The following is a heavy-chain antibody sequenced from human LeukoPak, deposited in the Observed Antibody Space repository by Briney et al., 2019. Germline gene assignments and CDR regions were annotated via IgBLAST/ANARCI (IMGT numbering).Heavy chain of an antibody. CDR3: ARAVAAAATI. CDR1: GYTFTSYG. Sequence: ASVKVSCKASGYTFTSYGISWVRQAPGQGLEWMGWISAYNGNTNYAQKLQGRVTITRDTSASTAYMELSSLRSEDTAVYYCARAVAAAATIWGQGTLVTVSS. J-gene: IGHJ4*02. D-gene: IGHD6-13*01. V-gene: IGHV1-18*01. CDR2: ISAYNGNT.